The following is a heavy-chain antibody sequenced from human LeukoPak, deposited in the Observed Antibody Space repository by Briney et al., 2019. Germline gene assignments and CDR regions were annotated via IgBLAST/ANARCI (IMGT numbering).Heavy chain of an antibody. CDR3: ARGTLDSGHIYYYYGMDV. D-gene: IGHD4-17*01. V-gene: IGHV1-69*13. Sequence: ASVKVSCKASGGTFSSYAISWVRQAPGQGLEWMGGIIPIFGTANYAQKFQGRVTITADESTSTAYMELSGLRSEDTAVYYCARGTLDSGHIYYYYGMDVWGQGTTVTVSS. CDR2: IIPIFGTA. J-gene: IGHJ6*02. CDR1: GGTFSSYA.